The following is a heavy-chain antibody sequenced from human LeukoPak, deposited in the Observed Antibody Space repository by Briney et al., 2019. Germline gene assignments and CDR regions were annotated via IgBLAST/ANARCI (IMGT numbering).Heavy chain of an antibody. D-gene: IGHD6-13*01. CDR1: GYSISSGYY. CDR2: IYHSGST. Sequence: SETLSLTCAVSGYSISSGYYWGWIRQPPGKGLEWIGSIYHSGSTYYNPSLKSRVTISVDTSKNQFSLKLSSVTAADTAVYYCARGVGAAAEHWFDPWGREPWSPSPQ. V-gene: IGHV4-38-2*01. CDR3: ARGVGAAAEHWFDP. J-gene: IGHJ5*02.